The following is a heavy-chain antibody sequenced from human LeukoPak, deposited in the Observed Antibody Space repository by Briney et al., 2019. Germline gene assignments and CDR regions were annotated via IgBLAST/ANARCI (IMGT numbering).Heavy chain of an antibody. J-gene: IGHJ6*03. CDR3: ARQAPYYYDSSGYSFDYYYYYMDV. V-gene: IGHV5-51*01. CDR2: IYPGDSDT. Sequence: GESLKISCKGSGYSFTSYWIGWVRQMPGKGLEWMGIIYPGDSDTRYSPSFQGQVTISADKSISTAYLQWSSLKASDTAMYYCARQAPYYYDSSGYSFDYYYYYMDVWGKGTAVTVSS. CDR1: GYSFTSYW. D-gene: IGHD3-22*01.